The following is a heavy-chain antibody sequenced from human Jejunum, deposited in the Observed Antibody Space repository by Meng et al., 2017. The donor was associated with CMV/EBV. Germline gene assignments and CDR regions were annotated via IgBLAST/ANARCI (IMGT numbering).Heavy chain of an antibody. Sequence: WMSWVSQAPGTGPGWMANIKRDGTEKYYVDSVKARFTISRDNAKDSLYLQMHSLRAEDTAMYYCARDRGCSLTSCDKGGDAFDVWGLGTMVTVSS. CDR1: W. CDR3: ARDRGCSLTSCDKGGDAFDV. V-gene: IGHV3-7*01. J-gene: IGHJ3*01. D-gene: IGHD2-2*02. CDR2: IKRDGTEK.